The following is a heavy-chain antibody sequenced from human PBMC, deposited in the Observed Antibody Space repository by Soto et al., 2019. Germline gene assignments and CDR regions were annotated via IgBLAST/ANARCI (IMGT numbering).Heavy chain of an antibody. J-gene: IGHJ4*02. CDR3: ASSMGRGGNDY. Sequence: EVQLVESGGGLVQPGGSLRLSCAASGFTFSDYWMSWVRQAPGKGLECVANITTDGSEKYYVDPVKGRFTISRDNAKNSLSMQMNSLRAEDTGVYYCASSMGRGGNDYWGQGPLVTVSS. CDR1: GFTFSDYW. CDR2: ITTDGSEK. V-gene: IGHV3-7*05. D-gene: IGHD3-10*01.